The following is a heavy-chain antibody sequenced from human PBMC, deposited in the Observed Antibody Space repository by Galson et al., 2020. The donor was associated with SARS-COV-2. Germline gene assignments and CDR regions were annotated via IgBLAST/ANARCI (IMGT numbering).Heavy chain of an antibody. CDR1: GGSINSYY. J-gene: IGHJ4*02. D-gene: IGHD3-3*01. V-gene: IGHV4-59*01. Sequence: SETLSLTCTVSGGSINSYYWTWIRQSPGKGLEWIGYIPYSGSTKYNPSLKSRVTISVDTSKNQFSLKLTSVAAADTAVYYCARGGVVWFSPLDYWGQGTLVTVSS. CDR3: ARGGVVWFSPLDY. CDR2: IPYSGST.